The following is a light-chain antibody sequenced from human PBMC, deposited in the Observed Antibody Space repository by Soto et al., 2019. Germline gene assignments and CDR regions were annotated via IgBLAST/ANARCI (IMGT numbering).Light chain of an antibody. CDR1: HSVSGY. Sequence: EIVMTQSPGTVSVFPGETVTLSCRASHSVSGYLDWFHQKPGQAPRLVLLRIFTRAMGVPARFSGSGSETEFTLTICGLQSEDHGVYDCLQHYSWPGTFVQGTKVEIK. V-gene: IGKV3-15*01. CDR2: RIF. CDR3: LQHYSWPGT. J-gene: IGKJ1*01.